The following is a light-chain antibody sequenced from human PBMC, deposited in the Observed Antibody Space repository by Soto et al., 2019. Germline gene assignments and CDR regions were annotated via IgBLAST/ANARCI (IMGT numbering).Light chain of an antibody. CDR2: AAS. V-gene: IGKV3-20*01. CDR3: QQYGSSPHT. J-gene: IGKJ2*01. CDR1: QSVSSSY. Sequence: EIVLTQSPGTLSLSPGERATLSCRASQSVSSSYLAWYQHKPGQAPRLLIYAASSRATGTPDRFSGRGSGTDFTLTISLLEPEDFAEYYCQQYGSSPHTFGQGTKLEIK.